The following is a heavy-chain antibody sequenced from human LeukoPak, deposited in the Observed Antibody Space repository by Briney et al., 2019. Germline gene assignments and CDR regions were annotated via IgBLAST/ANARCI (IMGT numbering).Heavy chain of an antibody. Sequence: SQTLSLTCTVPGGSISSGSYYWSWIRQPAGKGLEWIGRIYTSGSTNYNPSLKSRVTISVDTSKNQFSLKLSSVTAADTAVYYCARRTVTTEIDYWGQGTLVTVSS. CDR2: IYTSGST. V-gene: IGHV4-61*02. J-gene: IGHJ4*02. D-gene: IGHD4-17*01. CDR3: ARRTVTTEIDY. CDR1: GGSISSGSYY.